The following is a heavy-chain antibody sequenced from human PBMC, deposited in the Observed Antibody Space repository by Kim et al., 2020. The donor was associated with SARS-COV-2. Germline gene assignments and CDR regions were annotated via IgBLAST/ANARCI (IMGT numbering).Heavy chain of an antibody. Sequence: GGSLRLSCSASGIPFSSYGMHWVRQAPGKGLEYVSGISSHGGSTYYADSVKGRFTISRDNSKNTLYLQMSSLRDEDTAVYYCVKARRESGSSLLDYWGQG. CDR1: GIPFSSYG. V-gene: IGHV3-64D*06. CDR3: VKARRESGSSLLDY. J-gene: IGHJ4*02. D-gene: IGHD1-26*01. CDR2: ISSHGGST.